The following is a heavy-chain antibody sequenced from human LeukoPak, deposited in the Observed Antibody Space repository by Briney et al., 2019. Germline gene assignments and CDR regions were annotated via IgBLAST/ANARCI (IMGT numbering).Heavy chain of an antibody. CDR1: GYTFTGYY. CDR2: INPNSGGT. J-gene: IGHJ1*01. V-gene: IGHV1-2*02. Sequence: GASVKVSCKASGYTFTGYYMHWVRQAPGQGLEWMGWINPNSGGTNYAQKFQGRVTMTRDTSISTAYMELSRLRSDDTAVYYCASSEAAAGTGTNFQHWGQGTLVTVSS. D-gene: IGHD6-13*01. CDR3: ASSEAAAGTGTNFQH.